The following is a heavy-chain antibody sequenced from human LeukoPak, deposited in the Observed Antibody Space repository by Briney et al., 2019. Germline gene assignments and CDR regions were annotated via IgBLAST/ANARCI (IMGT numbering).Heavy chain of an antibody. Sequence: PSETLSLTCTVSGGSISSSSYYWGWIRQPPGKGLEWIGSIYYSGSTYYNPSLKSRVTISVDTSKNQFSLKLSSVTAADTAVYYCGGDGYNLFGFDYWGQGTLVTVSS. CDR3: GGDGYNLFGFDY. V-gene: IGHV4-39*07. CDR2: IYYSGST. D-gene: IGHD5-24*01. J-gene: IGHJ4*02. CDR1: GGSISSSSYY.